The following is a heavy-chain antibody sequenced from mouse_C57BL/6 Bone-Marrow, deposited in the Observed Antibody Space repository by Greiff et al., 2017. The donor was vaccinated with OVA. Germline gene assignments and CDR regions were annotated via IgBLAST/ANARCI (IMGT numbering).Heavy chain of an antibody. Sequence: QVQLQQPGAELVKPGASVKLSCKASGYTFTSYWMHWVKQRPGQGLEWIGMIHPNSGSTNYNEKLQSKATLTVDKSSSTAYMQLSSLTSEDSAVYYFARRGNYDYDYAMDYWGQGTSVTVSS. J-gene: IGHJ4*01. V-gene: IGHV1-64*01. CDR1: GYTFTSYW. D-gene: IGHD2-4*01. CDR2: IHPNSGST. CDR3: ARRGNYDYDYAMDY.